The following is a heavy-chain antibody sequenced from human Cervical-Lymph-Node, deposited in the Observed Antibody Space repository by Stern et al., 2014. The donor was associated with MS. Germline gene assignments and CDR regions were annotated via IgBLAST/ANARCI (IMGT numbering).Heavy chain of an antibody. CDR3: ARDFVDTAMITRSDYLDS. CDR1: GYTLTNYP. V-gene: IGHV7-4-1*02. Sequence: VQLVQSGSELKEHGASVKVSCKASGYTLTNYPMNWVRQAPGQGLEWMGWINTNPGNSTYAQGFTGRFVFSLDTSVSTAYLHISSLKAEDTAVYYCARDFVDTAMITRSDYLDSWGQGTLVTVSS. CDR2: INTNPGNS. D-gene: IGHD5-18*01. J-gene: IGHJ4*02.